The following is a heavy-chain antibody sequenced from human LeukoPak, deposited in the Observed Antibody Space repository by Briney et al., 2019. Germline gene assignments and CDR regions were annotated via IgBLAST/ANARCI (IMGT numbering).Heavy chain of an antibody. J-gene: IGHJ5*02. Sequence: GASVKVSCKASGYTFTGYYIHWVRQAPGQGLEWMGWINPNSGGTNYAQKFQGRVTMTRDTSISTAYMELSRLRSDDTAVYYCARGSHPLAYNWFDPWGQGTLVTVSS. CDR3: ARGSHPLAYNWFDP. V-gene: IGHV1-2*02. CDR1: GYTFTGYY. CDR2: INPNSGGT.